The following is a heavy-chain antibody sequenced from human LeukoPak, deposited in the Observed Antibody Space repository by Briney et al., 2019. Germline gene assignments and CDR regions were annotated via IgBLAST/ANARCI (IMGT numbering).Heavy chain of an antibody. CDR3: ARSRYSPNYYGSGENFDY. Sequence: GGSLRLSCAASGFTFSSYEMNWVRQAPGKGLEWVSYISSSGSTIYYADSVKGRFTISRDNAKNSLYLQMNSLRAEDTAVYYCARSRYSPNYYGSGENFDYWGQGTLVTVSS. J-gene: IGHJ4*02. V-gene: IGHV3-48*03. D-gene: IGHD3-10*01. CDR1: GFTFSSYE. CDR2: ISSSGSTI.